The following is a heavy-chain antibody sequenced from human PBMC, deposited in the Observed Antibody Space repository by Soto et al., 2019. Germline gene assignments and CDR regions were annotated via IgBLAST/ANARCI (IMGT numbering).Heavy chain of an antibody. J-gene: IGHJ4*02. CDR1: GGSINNRGYY. CDR3: ARRYGYYFDY. Sequence: SETLSLTCTVSGGSINNRGYYWSWSRQRPGKGLEWIGYIYYTGSTDYNPSLKGRVTISLDTSKNQLSLKLSSVTAADTAVYYCARRYGYYFDYWGQGTLVTVSS. V-gene: IGHV4-30-4*01. CDR2: IYYTGST. D-gene: IGHD3-9*01.